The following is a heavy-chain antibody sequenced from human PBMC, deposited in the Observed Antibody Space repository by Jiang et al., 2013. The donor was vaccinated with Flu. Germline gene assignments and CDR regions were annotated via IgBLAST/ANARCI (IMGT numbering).Heavy chain of an antibody. J-gene: IGHJ4*02. D-gene: IGHD2-2*01. CDR3: ARGEFCITTSCYGSPFDY. Sequence: GRSLRLSCAASGFTFRNYGVHWVRLAPGKRLEWVADISYDGSEKYYADSVKGRFTISRDNSKNTLSLQMNSLKVEDTAVYYCARGEFCITTSCYGSPFDYWGQGTLVTVSS. V-gene: IGHV3-33*05. CDR1: GFTFRNYG. CDR2: ISYDGSEK.